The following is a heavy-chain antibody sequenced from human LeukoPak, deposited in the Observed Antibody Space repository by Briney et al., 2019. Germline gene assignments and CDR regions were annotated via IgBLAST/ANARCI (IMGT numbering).Heavy chain of an antibody. D-gene: IGHD6-6*01. CDR3: ASRSIAARFS. Sequence: SETLSLTCTVSGGSISTYYWNWIRQPPGKGLEWIGYIYHSGSTNYNPSLQSRVTISVDTSKNQFSLNLNSVTAADTAVYYCASRSIAARFSWGKGTLVTVSS. CDR2: IYHSGST. V-gene: IGHV4-59*01. J-gene: IGHJ4*02. CDR1: GGSISTYY.